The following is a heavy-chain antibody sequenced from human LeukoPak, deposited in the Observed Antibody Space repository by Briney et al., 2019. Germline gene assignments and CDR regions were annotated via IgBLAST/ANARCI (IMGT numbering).Heavy chain of an antibody. CDR1: GFTFSNYA. CDR3: AKLEGSGWSGYMDV. V-gene: IGHV3-23*01. Sequence: GGSLRLSCLASGFTFSNYAMNWVRQAPGKGLEWVSAISGDGDSTYYADSVGGRFIISRDTFKNTLFLQLKSLRAEDTAIYYCAKLEGSGWSGYMDVWGKGTTVIVS. CDR2: ISGDGDST. J-gene: IGHJ6*03. D-gene: IGHD6-19*01.